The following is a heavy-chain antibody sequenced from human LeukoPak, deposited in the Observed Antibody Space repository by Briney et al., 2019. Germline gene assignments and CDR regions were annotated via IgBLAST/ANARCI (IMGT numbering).Heavy chain of an antibody. Sequence: GGSLRLSCAASGFTVSSNYMSWVRQAPGKGLEWVANIKQDGSEKYYVDSVKGRFTISRDNAKNSLYLQMNSLRAEDTAVYYCASSSWYYYFDYWGQGTLVTVSS. CDR3: ASSSWYYYFDY. CDR1: GFTVSSNY. V-gene: IGHV3-7*01. CDR2: IKQDGSEK. D-gene: IGHD6-13*01. J-gene: IGHJ4*02.